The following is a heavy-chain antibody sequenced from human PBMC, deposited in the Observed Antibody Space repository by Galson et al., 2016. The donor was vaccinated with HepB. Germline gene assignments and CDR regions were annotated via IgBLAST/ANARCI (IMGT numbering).Heavy chain of an antibody. Sequence: SLRLSCAASGFSFSSYWMHWVRQAPGKGLVWVSRINGDGSSTSYADYVKGRFTISRDNAKNSLYLQMNSLRDEDTAVYYCARDGRRGYDMDVWGQGTTVTVSS. CDR3: ARDGRRGYDMDV. V-gene: IGHV3-74*01. CDR1: GFSFSSYW. J-gene: IGHJ6*02. CDR2: INGDGSST.